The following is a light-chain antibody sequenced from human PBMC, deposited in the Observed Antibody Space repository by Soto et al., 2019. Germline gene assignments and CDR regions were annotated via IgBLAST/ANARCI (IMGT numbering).Light chain of an antibody. CDR3: QQYGSSPLT. CDR2: GAS. Sequence: EIVLTQSPGTLSLSSGERVTLSCRASQSVNSNYLAWYQQKPGQAPRVLIHGASNRATGIPDRFSGSGSGTDFTLTISRLDPEDFAVYYCQQYGSSPLTFGGGTKVDI. J-gene: IGKJ4*01. CDR1: QSVNSNY. V-gene: IGKV3-20*01.